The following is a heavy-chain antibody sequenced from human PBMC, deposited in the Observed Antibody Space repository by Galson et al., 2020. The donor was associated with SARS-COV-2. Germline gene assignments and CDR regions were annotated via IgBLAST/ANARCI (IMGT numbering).Heavy chain of an antibody. J-gene: IGHJ4*02. V-gene: IGHV5-10-1*01. D-gene: IGHD3-16*01. CDR3: VRHDLRHPDY. CDR2: IDPSDSYT. Sequence: HGESLKISCKGSGYSFTSYWITWVRQMPGKGLEWMGRIDPSDSYTNYSPSFQGHVTISTDKSISTAYLQWSSLKASDTAMYYCVRHDLRHPDYWGQGTLVTVSS. CDR1: GYSFTSYW.